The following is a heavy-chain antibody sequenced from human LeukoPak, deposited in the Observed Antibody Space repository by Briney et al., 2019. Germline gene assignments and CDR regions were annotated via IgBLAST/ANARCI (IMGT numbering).Heavy chain of an antibody. CDR1: GFGFSNYW. CDR2: MNEDGSEK. J-gene: IGHJ4*02. D-gene: IGHD4-11*01. Sequence: GGSLRLSCAASGFGFSNYWMSWVRQATGKGLEWVANMNEDGSEKNYVDSVKGRFTISRDNAQDSLYLQMNSLRAEDTAVYYCVRDRGYSNFDYWGQGTLLTVSS. CDR3: VRDRGYSNFDY. V-gene: IGHV3-7*01.